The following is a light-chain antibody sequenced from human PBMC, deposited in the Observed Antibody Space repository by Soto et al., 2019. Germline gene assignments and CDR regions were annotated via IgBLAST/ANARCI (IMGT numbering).Light chain of an antibody. CDR2: DAS. CDR3: QQRHMWPIT. Sequence: EIALTQSPATLSLSPGERPTLSCRASQSVSSYLAWYQQKPGQAPRLLIYDASNRATGIPARFSGSGSGTDFTLTISSLEPEDFAVYYCQQRHMWPITFGQGTRLEIK. CDR1: QSVSSY. J-gene: IGKJ5*01. V-gene: IGKV3-11*01.